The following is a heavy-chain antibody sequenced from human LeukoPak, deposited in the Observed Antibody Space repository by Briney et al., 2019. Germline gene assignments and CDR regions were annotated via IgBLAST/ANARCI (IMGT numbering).Heavy chain of an antibody. D-gene: IGHD2-8*01. CDR1: GFPFRDFS. CDR3: AKQSYARSLGE. CDR2: TNSGGSTT. Sequence: PGDSLRLSFATSGFPFRDFSMTWVGQPPGKGRDWISTTNSGGSTTDYAESVKGRFTISRDNSKNTLYLQMSSLRVEDTAIYSCAKQSYARSLGEGGPGTLVTVSS. V-gene: IGHV3-23*01. J-gene: IGHJ4*02.